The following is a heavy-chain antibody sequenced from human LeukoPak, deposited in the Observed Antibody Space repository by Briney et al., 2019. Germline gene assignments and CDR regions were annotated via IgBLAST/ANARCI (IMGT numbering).Heavy chain of an antibody. CDR1: GGSISSGSYY. D-gene: IGHD3-10*01. CDR2: IYTSGST. J-gene: IGHJ6*03. Sequence: SETLSLTCTVSGGSISSGSYYWSWIRQPAGKGLEWIGRIYTSGSTYYNPSLKSRVTISVDTSKNQFSLRLSSVTAADTAVYYCARDFTVVRGVVAHYYYYMDVWGKGTTVTVSS. V-gene: IGHV4-61*02. CDR3: ARDFTVVRGVVAHYYYYMDV.